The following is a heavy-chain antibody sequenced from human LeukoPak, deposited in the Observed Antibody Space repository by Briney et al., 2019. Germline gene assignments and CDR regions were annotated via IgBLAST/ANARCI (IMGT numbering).Heavy chain of an antibody. CDR3: ARQYQSSCWYAGFDY. D-gene: IGHD6-19*01. J-gene: IGHJ4*02. CDR1: GGSISSYY. CDR2: IYYSGST. Sequence: SETLSLTCTVSGGSISSYYWNWIRQPPGKGLEWIGYIYYSGSTNYNPSLKSRVTISVDTSKNQFSLNLSSVTAADTAVYYCARQYQSSCWYAGFDYWGKGTLVTVSS. V-gene: IGHV4-59*08.